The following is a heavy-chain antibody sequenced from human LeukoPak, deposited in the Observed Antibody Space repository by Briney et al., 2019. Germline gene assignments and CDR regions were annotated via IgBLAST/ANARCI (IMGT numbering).Heavy chain of an antibody. Sequence: GGSLRLSCAASGFMFSSSWMTWVRQAPGKGLEWVGFIGSKAYGGTTEYAASVKGRFTISRDDSKSIAYLQMNSLKTEDTAVYYCTRARRTLLGPDNAFDIWGQGTMVTVSS. J-gene: IGHJ3*02. D-gene: IGHD1-26*01. CDR3: TRARRTLLGPDNAFDI. V-gene: IGHV3-49*04. CDR2: IGSKAYGGTT. CDR1: GFMFSSSW.